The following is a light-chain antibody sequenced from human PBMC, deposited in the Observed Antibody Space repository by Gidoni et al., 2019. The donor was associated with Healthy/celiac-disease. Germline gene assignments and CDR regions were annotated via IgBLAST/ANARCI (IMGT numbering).Light chain of an antibody. J-gene: IGKJ4*01. CDR2: AAS. CDR1: QNISSY. CDR3: QQSYSTPALT. V-gene: IGKV1-39*01. Sequence: DSQMSESTSSLSASVGDRGTITCRASQNISSYLHWYQQKPGKAPNLLIYAASSFQRGGSSRFSSSGSGTDFTLTTSSLQPEDFATYYCQQSYSTPALTFXGXTKVXIK.